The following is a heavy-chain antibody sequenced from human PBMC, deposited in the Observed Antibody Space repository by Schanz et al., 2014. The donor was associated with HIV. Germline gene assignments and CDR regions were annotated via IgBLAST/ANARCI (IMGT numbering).Heavy chain of an antibody. CDR3: AKEAVTTFFDY. D-gene: IGHD4-4*01. J-gene: IGHJ4*02. CDR1: GFTFSSYS. V-gene: IGHV3-23*04. Sequence: EVQLVESGGGLVKPGGSLRLSCAASGFTFSSYSMHWLRQAPGRGLEWVSVISGSGISTYYADSVKGRLTISRDNSKNTLYLQMNSLRAEDTAVYYCAKEAVTTFFDYWGQGTLVTVSS. CDR2: ISGSGIST.